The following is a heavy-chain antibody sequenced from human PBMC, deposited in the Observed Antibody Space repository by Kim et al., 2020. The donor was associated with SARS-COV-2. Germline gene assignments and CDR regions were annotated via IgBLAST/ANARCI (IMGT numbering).Heavy chain of an antibody. D-gene: IGHD3-10*01. CDR1: GGSISSYY. CDR3: ARGGTWFSELFYDSYYYYM. CDR2: IHYSGST. J-gene: IGHJ6*03. V-gene: IGHV4-59*01. Sequence: SQTLSLTCTVSGGSISSYYWSWIRQPPGKGLEWIGYIHYSGSTNYNPSIKSRVTISVDTSKNQFSLKLSSVTAAYTAVYYCARGGTWFSELFYDSYYYYM.